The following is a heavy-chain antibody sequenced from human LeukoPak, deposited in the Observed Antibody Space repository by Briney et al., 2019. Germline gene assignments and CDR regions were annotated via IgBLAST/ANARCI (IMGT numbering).Heavy chain of an antibody. CDR1: GYTLTELS. V-gene: IGHV1-24*01. D-gene: IGHD3-16*01. J-gene: IGHJ4*02. CDR2: FDSEDGEA. CDR3: ATTHRRDYRGDY. Sequence: GASVKVSCKVSGYTLTELSMHWVRQAPGKGLEWMGGFDSEDGEAIYAQKIRDRVTMTEDTSTDTAYMELSSLKSEDTAVYYCATTHRRDYRGDYWGQGTLVTVSS.